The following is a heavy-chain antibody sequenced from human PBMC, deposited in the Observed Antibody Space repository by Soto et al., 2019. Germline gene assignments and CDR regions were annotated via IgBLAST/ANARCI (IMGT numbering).Heavy chain of an antibody. J-gene: IGHJ5*02. CDR3: ARDGRHVSSGDYVNWFGP. D-gene: IGHD4-17*01. CDR1: GYTFPGYY. V-gene: IGHV1-2*02. CDR2: INPNSGGT. Sequence: ASVKLSCKASGYTFPGYYMHWVRQAPGQGLEWSGWINPNSGGTNYAQKFQGRGTMTRNTSSSTAYMELSRRGSDYTAVYYCARDGRHVSSGDYVNWFGPWAQRSLVTVSS.